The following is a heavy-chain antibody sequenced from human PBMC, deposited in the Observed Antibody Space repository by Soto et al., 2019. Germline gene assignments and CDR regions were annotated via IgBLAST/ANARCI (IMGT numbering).Heavy chain of an antibody. CDR3: ARGFYYYYGMDV. Sequence: ASVKVSCKVSGYTLTELSMHWVRQAPGKGLEWMGGFDPEDGETICAQKFQGRVTMTEDTSTDTAYMELSSLRSEDTAVYYCARGFYYYYGMDVWGQGTTVTVSS. D-gene: IGHD3-16*01. J-gene: IGHJ6*02. V-gene: IGHV1-24*01. CDR1: GYTLTELS. CDR2: FDPEDGET.